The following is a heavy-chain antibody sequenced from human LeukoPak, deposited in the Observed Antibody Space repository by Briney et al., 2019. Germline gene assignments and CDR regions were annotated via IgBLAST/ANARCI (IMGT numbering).Heavy chain of an antibody. V-gene: IGHV3-23*01. CDR3: TKGGSYAPLDY. Sequence: GGSLRLSCAASGFIFSSSAMTWVRRAPGKGLEWVSAISGTGGSTAYADSVKGRLTISRDNSKNTLYLQMSSLRDEDTAIYYCTKGGSYAPLDYWGQGTLVTVSS. CDR1: GFIFSSSA. J-gene: IGHJ4*02. D-gene: IGHD1-26*01. CDR2: ISGTGGST.